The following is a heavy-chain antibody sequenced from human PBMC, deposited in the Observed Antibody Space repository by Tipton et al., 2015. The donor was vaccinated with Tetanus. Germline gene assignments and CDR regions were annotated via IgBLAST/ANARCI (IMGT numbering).Heavy chain of an antibody. CDR3: AKEALGVLNL. D-gene: IGHD1-14*01. J-gene: IGHJ6*04. V-gene: IGHV3-23*01. CDR1: GFIFRESA. Sequence: GSLRLSCAASGFIFRESAMHWVRQAPGNGLEWVAAISGSRLTPYYADSVKGRFTISRDNSKNTLSLQLNSLRADDTAIYYCAKEALGVLNLWGKGTTVIVSS. CDR2: ISGSRLTP.